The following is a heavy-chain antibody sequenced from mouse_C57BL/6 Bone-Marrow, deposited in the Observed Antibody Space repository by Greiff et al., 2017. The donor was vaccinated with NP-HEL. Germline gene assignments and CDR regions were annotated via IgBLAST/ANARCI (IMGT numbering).Heavy chain of an antibody. CDR3: AREGYAMDH. V-gene: IGHV1-75*01. CDR1: VSTFTAYY. J-gene: IGHJ4*01. CDR2: HFPGSGRT. Sequence: QVQLQQSGPELVKPAPSVKISCNASVSTFTAYYLTWVKPRPAQGLVWIRCHFPGSGRTYYNEKFKRNATLTVDKSSSPAYMLLSSLTSEDTAVYFCAREGYAMDHWGQGTSVPASS.